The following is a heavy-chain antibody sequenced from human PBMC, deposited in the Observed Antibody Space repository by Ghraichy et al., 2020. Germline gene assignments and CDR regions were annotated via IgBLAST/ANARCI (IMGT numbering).Heavy chain of an antibody. Sequence: SVKVSCKASGGTFSSYAISWVRQAPGQGLEWMGGIIPIFGTANYAQKFQGRVTITADESTSTAYMELSSLRSEDTAVYYCARVQFGIAARHFTGDYWGQGTLVTVSS. J-gene: IGHJ4*02. CDR1: GGTFSSYA. V-gene: IGHV1-69*13. CDR3: ARVQFGIAARHFTGDY. D-gene: IGHD6-6*01. CDR2: IIPIFGTA.